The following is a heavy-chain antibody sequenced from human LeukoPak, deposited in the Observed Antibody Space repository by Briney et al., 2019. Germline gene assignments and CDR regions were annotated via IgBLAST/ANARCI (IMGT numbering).Heavy chain of an antibody. V-gene: IGHV4-39*07. Sequence: SETLSLTCTVSGGSISSSSYYWGWIRQPPGKGLEWIGSIYYSGSTYYNPSLKSRVTISVDTSKNQFSLKLSSVTAADTAVYYCARIAAAGPLTVDYWGQGTLVTVSS. CDR3: ARIAAAGPLTVDY. J-gene: IGHJ4*02. CDR1: GGSISSSSYY. CDR2: IYYSGST. D-gene: IGHD6-13*01.